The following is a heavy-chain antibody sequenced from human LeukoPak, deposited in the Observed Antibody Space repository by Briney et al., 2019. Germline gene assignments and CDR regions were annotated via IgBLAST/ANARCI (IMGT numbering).Heavy chain of an antibody. V-gene: IGHV4-39*01. J-gene: IGHJ6*02. D-gene: IGHD2-15*01. CDR3: ARHAGDVVVVVALYGMDV. CDR2: IYYRGST. Sequence: SETLSLTCTVSGGSISSSSYYWGWIRQPPGKGLEWIGSIYYRGSTYYTPSLKSRVTISVDTSKNQFSLKLSSVTAADTAVYYCARHAGDVVVVVALYGMDVWGQGTTVTVSS. CDR1: GGSISSSSYY.